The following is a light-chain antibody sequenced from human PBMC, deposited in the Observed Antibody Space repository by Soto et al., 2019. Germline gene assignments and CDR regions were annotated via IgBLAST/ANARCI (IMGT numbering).Light chain of an antibody. J-gene: IGKJ2*01. CDR1: QSVSSSY. CDR2: GAS. Sequence: EIVLTQSPGTLSLSPGERATLSCRASQSVSSSYLDWYQQKPGQAPRLLIYGASSRATGIPDRFSGSGSGTDFELTLSSLETEDFPVYYGQQYGSSPPYTFGQGTKLEIK. V-gene: IGKV3-20*01. CDR3: QQYGSSPPYT.